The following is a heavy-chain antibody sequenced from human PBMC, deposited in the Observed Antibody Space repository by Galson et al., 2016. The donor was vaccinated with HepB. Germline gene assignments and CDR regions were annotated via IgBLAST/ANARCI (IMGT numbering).Heavy chain of an antibody. J-gene: IGHJ6*02. D-gene: IGHD3-22*01. Sequence: SLRLSCAASGFTFSTYGMHWVRQAPGKGLEWVGVVLFDRSNKFYADSVKGRFTMSRDNSKNTLYLEMNSLRAEDTAVYYCARGPHFYDSSGFYGVDGGSYYYYYGLDVWGQGTTVTVSS. CDR2: VLFDRSNK. CDR1: GFTFSTYG. V-gene: IGHV3-33*01. CDR3: ARGPHFYDSSGFYGVDGGSYYYYYGLDV.